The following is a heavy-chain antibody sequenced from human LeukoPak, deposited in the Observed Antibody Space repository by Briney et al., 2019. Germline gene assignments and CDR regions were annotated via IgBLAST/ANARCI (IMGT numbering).Heavy chain of an antibody. CDR2: IYYSGST. D-gene: IGHD5-12*01. CDR3: ARDRGIVATIADYYYYGMDV. V-gene: IGHV4-59*01. CDR1: GGSISSYY. J-gene: IGHJ6*02. Sequence: SETLSLTCTVSGGSISSYYWSWIRQPPGKGLEWIGYIYYSGSTNYNPSLKSRVTISVDTSKNQFSLKLSSVTAADTVVYYCARDRGIVATIADYYYYGMDVWGQGTTVTVSS.